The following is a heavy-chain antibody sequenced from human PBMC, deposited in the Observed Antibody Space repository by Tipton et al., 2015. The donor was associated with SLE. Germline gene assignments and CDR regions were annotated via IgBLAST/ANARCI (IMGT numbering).Heavy chain of an antibody. CDR1: GFTFSSYA. Sequence: RSLRLSCATSGFTFSSYALHWVRQAPGRGPEWVAVITHEGTNKYYADSVKGRFTISRDYSQNTLFLHMSRLRVEDTGVYYCASDRYGRAPHPATPAYWGQGTLVTVSS. D-gene: IGHD1-26*01. CDR2: ITHEGTNK. V-gene: IGHV3-30*04. CDR3: ASDRYGRAPHPATPAY. J-gene: IGHJ4*02.